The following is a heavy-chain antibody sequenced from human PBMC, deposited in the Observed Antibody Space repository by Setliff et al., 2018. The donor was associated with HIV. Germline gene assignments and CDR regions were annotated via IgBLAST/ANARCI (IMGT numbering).Heavy chain of an antibody. J-gene: IGHJ2*01. Sequence: PSETLSLTCSVSGVSINRTDHYWGWIRQSPGKSLEWIGSVSQSGSTYYNPSLKSRITISVDRSKNLFSLKLISVTAADTAVYHCARPSTGGGYNYWYFDLWGRGTLVTVSS. CDR1: GVSINRTDHY. CDR3: ARPSTGGGYNYWYFDL. V-gene: IGHV4-39*01. D-gene: IGHD5-12*01. CDR2: VSQSGST.